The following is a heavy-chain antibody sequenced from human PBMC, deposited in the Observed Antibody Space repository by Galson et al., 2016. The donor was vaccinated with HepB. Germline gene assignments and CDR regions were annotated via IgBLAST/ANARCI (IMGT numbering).Heavy chain of an antibody. D-gene: IGHD1-26*01. Sequence: SLRLSCAASGITFSNYWMSWIRQAPGKGLEWVAKIKPAESEKYYVHSVKGRFTISRDNAKNLVYLQMNSLRAEDTAVYYCEREAWSSSPIWGQGTMVTVSS. J-gene: IGHJ3*02. CDR2: IKPAESEK. CDR1: GITFSNYW. V-gene: IGHV3-7*01. CDR3: EREAWSSSPI.